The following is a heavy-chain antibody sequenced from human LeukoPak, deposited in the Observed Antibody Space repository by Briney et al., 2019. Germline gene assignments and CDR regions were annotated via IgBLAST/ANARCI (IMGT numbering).Heavy chain of an antibody. D-gene: IGHD2-2*02. CDR3: AKDFCSSTSCYTGHWFDP. CDR2: IYSGGST. J-gene: IGHJ5*02. CDR1: GFTVSSNY. Sequence: GGSLRLSCAASGFTVSSNYMSWVRQAPGKGLEWVSVIYSGGSTYYADSVKGRFTISRDNAKNSLYLQMNSLRAEDTALYYCAKDFCSSTSCYTGHWFDPWGQGTLVTVSS. V-gene: IGHV3-53*05.